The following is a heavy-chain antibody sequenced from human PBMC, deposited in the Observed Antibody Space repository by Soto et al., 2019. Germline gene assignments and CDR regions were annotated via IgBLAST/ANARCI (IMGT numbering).Heavy chain of an antibody. CDR2: IYYSGST. V-gene: IGHV4-59*01. Sequence: QVQLQESGPGLVKPSETLSLTCTVSGGSISSYYWSWIRQPPGKGLEWIGYIYYSGSTNYNPSLKSRVTISVDTSKNQFSLKLSSVTAADTVVYYCARTVTNPSCYYYMDVWGKGTTVTVSS. CDR1: GGSISSYY. CDR3: ARTVTNPSCYYYMDV. J-gene: IGHJ6*03. D-gene: IGHD4-17*01.